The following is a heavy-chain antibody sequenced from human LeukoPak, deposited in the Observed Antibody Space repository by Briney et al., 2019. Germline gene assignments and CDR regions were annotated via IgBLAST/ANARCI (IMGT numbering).Heavy chain of an antibody. Sequence: GGSLRLSCAASGFTFSSYAMSWVRQAPGKGLEWVSAISGSGGSTNYADSVKGRFTISRDNSKNTLYLQMNSLRAEDTAVYYCAKANIVVVPAASRPTYYYYGMDVWGQGTTVTVSS. D-gene: IGHD2-2*01. CDR1: GFTFSSYA. CDR3: AKANIVVVPAASRPTYYYYGMDV. J-gene: IGHJ6*02. CDR2: ISGSGGST. V-gene: IGHV3-23*01.